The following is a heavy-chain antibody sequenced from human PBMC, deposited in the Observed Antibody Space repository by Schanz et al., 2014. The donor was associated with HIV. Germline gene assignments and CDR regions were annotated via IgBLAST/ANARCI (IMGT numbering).Heavy chain of an antibody. CDR1: GFTFTDNY. D-gene: IGHD5-18*01. CDR2: ISVNGATR. V-gene: IGHV3-11*01. Sequence: QVRLVESGGGVVRPGRSLRLSCAASGFTFTDNYMSWIRQAPGKGLEWLSYISVNGATREYADSVKGRFTISRDNSKNTLYLHMNSLGAEDTALYYCAKASGNSYGTGYFDHWGQGTLVTVSS. CDR3: AKASGNSYGTGYFDH. J-gene: IGHJ4*02.